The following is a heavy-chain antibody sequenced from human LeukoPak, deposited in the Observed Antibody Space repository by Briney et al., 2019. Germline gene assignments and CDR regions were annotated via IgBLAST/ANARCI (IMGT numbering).Heavy chain of an antibody. CDR1: GGSISRYY. CDR3: ARGYSSSWYQSGGDY. D-gene: IGHD6-13*01. V-gene: IGHV4-4*07. Sequence: SETLSLTCTVSGGSISRYYWSWIRQPAGKGLEWIGRIYSSGSTTYNPSLKSRVTISVDTSKNQFSLKLSSVTAADTAVYYCARGYSSSWYQSGGDYWGQGTLVTVSS. CDR2: IYSSGST. J-gene: IGHJ4*02.